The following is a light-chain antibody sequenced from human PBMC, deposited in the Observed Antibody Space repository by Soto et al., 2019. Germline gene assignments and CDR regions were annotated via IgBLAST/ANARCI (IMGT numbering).Light chain of an antibody. CDR1: QSIGNW. CDR3: QQYDDYPGT. Sequence: DIQMTQSPSTLSASVGDRVTITCRASQSIGNWLAWYQQKLGKAPKLLIYKASNLETGVPSRFSGSGSGTEFTLTISCLQPDDFAIYYCQQYDDYPGTFGQGTKVEIK. J-gene: IGKJ1*01. CDR2: KAS. V-gene: IGKV1-5*03.